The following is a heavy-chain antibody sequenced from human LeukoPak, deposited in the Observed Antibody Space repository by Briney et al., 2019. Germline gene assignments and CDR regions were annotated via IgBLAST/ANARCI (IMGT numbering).Heavy chain of an antibody. D-gene: IGHD1-26*01. CDR2: ISTYNGNT. V-gene: IGHV1-18*01. Sequence: ASVKVSCKASGYTFTSYAIHWVRQAPGQRLEWMGWISTYNGNTNYAQKLQGRVTMTTDTSTSIAYMELRSLRSDDTAVYYCARGGGSYAHALAFDYWGQGTLVTVSS. CDR1: GYTFTSYA. J-gene: IGHJ4*02. CDR3: ARGGGSYAHALAFDY.